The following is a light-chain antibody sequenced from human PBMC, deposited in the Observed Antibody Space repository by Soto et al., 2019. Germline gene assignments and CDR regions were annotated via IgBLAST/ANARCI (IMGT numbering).Light chain of an antibody. J-gene: IGKJ1*01. CDR3: QQYCSSPTWT. V-gene: IGKV3-20*01. Sequence: EIVLTQSPGTLSLSPGERATLSCRASQSVSSSYLAWYQQKPGQAPRLLIYGASSRATGIPDRFSGSGSGTDFTLTISRLEPEDFAVYYCQQYCSSPTWTCGKGTKVEIK. CDR2: GAS. CDR1: QSVSSSY.